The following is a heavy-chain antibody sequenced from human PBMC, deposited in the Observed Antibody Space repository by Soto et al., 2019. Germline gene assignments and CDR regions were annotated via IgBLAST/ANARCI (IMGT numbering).Heavy chain of an antibody. V-gene: IGHV4-4*02. CDR2: IYHSGYT. D-gene: IGHD5-12*01. J-gene: IGHJ5*02. CDR1: GGSISSSNW. CDR3: ARGYSGYGRRLDP. Sequence: QVQLQESGPGLVKPSGTLSLTCAVSGGSISSSNWWTWVRQPPGKGLEWIGEIYHSGYTNYNPSLRSRVTIAVDESRNQFSLNLRSVAAADTAVCYCARGYSGYGRRLDPWGQGPLVTVSS.